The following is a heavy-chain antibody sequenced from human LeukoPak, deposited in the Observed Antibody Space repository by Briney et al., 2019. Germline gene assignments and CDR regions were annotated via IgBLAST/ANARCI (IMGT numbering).Heavy chain of an antibody. CDR3: ARDRHSSVDY. V-gene: IGHV3-53*01. D-gene: IGHD3-22*01. Sequence: GGSLRLSCAASGFTVSSNYMSWVRQAPGKGLEWLSGISASGGSTFYADSVKGRFTISRDNAKNSLYLQLISLRAEDTAVYYCARDRHSSVDYWGQGTLVTVSS. J-gene: IGHJ4*02. CDR1: GFTVSSNY. CDR2: ISASGGST.